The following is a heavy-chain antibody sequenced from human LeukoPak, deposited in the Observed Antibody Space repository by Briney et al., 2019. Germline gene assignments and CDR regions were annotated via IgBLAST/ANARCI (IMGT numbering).Heavy chain of an antibody. CDR3: AKDEVVPGYYYTDV. CDR2: IRYDGGNT. J-gene: IGHJ6*03. Sequence: GGSLRLSCAASGSIFSNYAMQWVRQAPGMGLEWVAFIRYDGGNTYYADSVKGRFTISRDNSKNTMYLRMNSLNAEDTAVYYCAKDEVVPGYYYTDVWGRGTTVTISS. V-gene: IGHV3-30*02. CDR1: GSIFSNYA. D-gene: IGHD2-2*01.